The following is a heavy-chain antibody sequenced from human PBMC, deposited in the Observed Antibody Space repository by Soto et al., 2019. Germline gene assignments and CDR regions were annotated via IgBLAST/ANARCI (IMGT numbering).Heavy chain of an antibody. Sequence: ASVKVSCKASGYTFTNYGISWVRQAPGQGLEWMGWISAYNGNTNYAQKLQGRVTMTTDTSTSTAYMELRSLRSDDTAVYYCVNDRARDGLVNTCDRWGQGTLVTVSS. V-gene: IGHV1-18*01. D-gene: IGHD3-10*01. CDR1: GYTFTNYG. CDR2: ISAYNGNT. J-gene: IGHJ5*02. CDR3: VNDRARDGLVNTCDR.